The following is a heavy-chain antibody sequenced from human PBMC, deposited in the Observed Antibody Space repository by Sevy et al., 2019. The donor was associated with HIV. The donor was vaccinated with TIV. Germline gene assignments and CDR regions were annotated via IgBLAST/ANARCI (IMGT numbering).Heavy chain of an antibody. CDR2: INPNSGGT. Sequence: ASVKVSCKASGYTFTGYYMHWVRQAPGQGLEWMGRINPNSGGTNYAQKFQGRVTMTRDTSTDTAYMELNNLRSEDTAVYYCATTKDYYDSSGSPFDYWGQGTLVTVSS. D-gene: IGHD3-22*01. CDR3: ATTKDYYDSSGSPFDY. V-gene: IGHV1-2*06. CDR1: GYTFTGYY. J-gene: IGHJ4*02.